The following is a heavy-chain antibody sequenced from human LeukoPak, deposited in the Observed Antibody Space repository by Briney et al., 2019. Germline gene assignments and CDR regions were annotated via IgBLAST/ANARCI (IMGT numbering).Heavy chain of an antibody. Sequence: ASVKVSCKASGYTFTSYYMHWVRQAPGQGLEWMGWINGGNGDAKYSQKFQGRVTIIRDTSASTAYMELSSLRSEDTAVYYCARVPLSDSSGHYYPHWGQGTLVTVSS. V-gene: IGHV1-3*01. CDR1: GYTFTSYY. CDR3: ARVPLSDSSGHYYPH. D-gene: IGHD3-22*01. CDR2: INGGNGDA. J-gene: IGHJ1*01.